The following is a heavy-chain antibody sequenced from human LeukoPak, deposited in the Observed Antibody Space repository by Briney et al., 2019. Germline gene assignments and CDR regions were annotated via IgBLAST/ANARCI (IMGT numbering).Heavy chain of an antibody. CDR1: GFTFSSYG. Sequence: GGSLRLSCAASGFTFSSYGMHWVRQAPGKGLEWVAVISYDGSNKYYADSVKGRFTISRDNSKNTLYLQMNSLRAEDTAVYYCARDTVAGQTHPYYYYYGMDVWGQGTTVTVSS. V-gene: IGHV3-30*03. CDR2: ISYDGSNK. CDR3: ARDTVAGQTHPYYYYYGMDV. D-gene: IGHD6-19*01. J-gene: IGHJ6*02.